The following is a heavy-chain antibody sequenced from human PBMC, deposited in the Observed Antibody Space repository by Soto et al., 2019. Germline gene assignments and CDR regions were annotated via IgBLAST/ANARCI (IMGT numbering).Heavy chain of an antibody. Sequence: WGSLRLSCAASGFTFSSYAMSWVRQAPGKGLEWVSAISGSGGSTYYADSVKGRFTISRDNSKNTLYLQMNSLRAEDTAVYYCAKEYSSSWYALGWFDPWGQGTLVTVSS. CDR1: GFTFSSYA. CDR3: AKEYSSSWYALGWFDP. D-gene: IGHD6-13*01. J-gene: IGHJ5*02. CDR2: ISGSGGST. V-gene: IGHV3-23*01.